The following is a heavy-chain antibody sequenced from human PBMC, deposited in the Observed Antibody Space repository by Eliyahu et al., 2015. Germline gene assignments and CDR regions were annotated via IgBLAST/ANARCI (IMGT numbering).Heavy chain of an antibody. CDR1: GYTFXSXX. CDR3: ARATSWYIDY. D-gene: IGHD6-13*01. Sequence: QVQLVQSGAEVKKPGASVKVSCKASGYTFXSXXIXWVRQATGQGLEWMGWMNPNSGNTGYAQKFQGRVTMTRNTSISTAYMELSSLRSEDTAVYYCARATSWYIDYWGQGTLVTVSS. V-gene: IGHV1-8*01. J-gene: IGHJ4*02. CDR2: MNPNSGNT.